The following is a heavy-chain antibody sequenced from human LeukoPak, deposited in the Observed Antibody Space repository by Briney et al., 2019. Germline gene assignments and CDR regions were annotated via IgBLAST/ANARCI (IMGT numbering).Heavy chain of an antibody. CDR1: GFTFTSYA. J-gene: IGHJ4*02. Sequence: GGSLRLSCAASGFTFTSYAMNWVRQAPGKGLEWVSAISGGGGNTYSADSVKGRFTISRDNSKNMLYLQMNSLRAEDTAVYYCAKSRSGWYNFDSWGQGTLVTVSS. CDR3: AKSRSGWYNFDS. V-gene: IGHV3-23*01. D-gene: IGHD6-19*01. CDR2: ISGGGGNT.